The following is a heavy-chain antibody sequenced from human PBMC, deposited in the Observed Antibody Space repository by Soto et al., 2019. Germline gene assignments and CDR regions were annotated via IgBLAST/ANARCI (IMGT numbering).Heavy chain of an antibody. D-gene: IGHD1-7*01. CDR1: GFTFSSYD. V-gene: IGHV3-30*04. Sequence: PGGSLRLSCAASGFTFSSYDMHWVRQAPGKGLEWVAVISYEGSNKYYADSVKGRFTISRDNSKNTLYLQMNSLRPEDTAVYYCAKWGTTQAAFDIWGQGTMVTVSS. CDR2: ISYEGSNK. CDR3: AKWGTTQAAFDI. J-gene: IGHJ3*02.